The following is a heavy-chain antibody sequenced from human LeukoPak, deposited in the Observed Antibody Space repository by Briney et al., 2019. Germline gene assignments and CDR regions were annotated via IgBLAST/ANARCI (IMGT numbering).Heavy chain of an antibody. Sequence: PGGSLRLSCAGSGFPFSSYGMHWVRQAPGKGLEWVAVIWYDGSNKYYAASVKGRFTISRDNSKNTLYLQMNSLRAEDTAVYYCARGPAYYYDSSGYYYDFDYWGQGTLVTVSS. CDR3: ARGPAYYYDSSGYYYDFDY. D-gene: IGHD3-22*01. CDR1: GFPFSSYG. V-gene: IGHV3-33*08. CDR2: IWYDGSNK. J-gene: IGHJ4*02.